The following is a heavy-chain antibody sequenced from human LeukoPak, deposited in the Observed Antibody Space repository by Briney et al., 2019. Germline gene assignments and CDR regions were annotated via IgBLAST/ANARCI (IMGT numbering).Heavy chain of an antibody. V-gene: IGHV4-61*09. CDR3: AREEDPLQLWPRGYYYGMDV. Sequence: SETLSLTCTVSGGSISSATYYWSWIRQPAGKGLEWIGHMYTSGSTNYNPSLKSRVTISVDTSKNRSSLKLNSVTASDTAVYYCAREEDPLQLWPRGYYYGMDVWGQGTTVTVSS. CDR1: GGSISSATYY. CDR2: MYTSGST. J-gene: IGHJ6*02. D-gene: IGHD5-18*01.